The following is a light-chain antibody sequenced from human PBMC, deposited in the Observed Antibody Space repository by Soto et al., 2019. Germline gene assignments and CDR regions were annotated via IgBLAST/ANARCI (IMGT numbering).Light chain of an antibody. CDR2: EVS. J-gene: IGLJ2*01. CDR3: CSYAGTYTVL. Sequence: QSALTQPRSVSRSPGQSVTISCTGTSSYVGGYNYVSWYQQHPGKAPKLMIYEVSKRPSGAPDRFSGSKSGNTASLTISGLQTEDEADYYCCSYAGTYTVLFGGGTKLTVL. CDR1: SSYVGGYNY. V-gene: IGLV2-11*01.